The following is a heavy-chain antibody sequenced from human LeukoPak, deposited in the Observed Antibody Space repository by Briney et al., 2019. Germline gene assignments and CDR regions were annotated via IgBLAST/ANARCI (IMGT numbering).Heavy chain of an antibody. J-gene: IGHJ6*04. CDR2: ISSSGSTI. Sequence: RGSLRLSCAASGFTFSSYEMNWVRQAPGKGLEWASYISSSGSTIYYADSVKGRFTISRDNAKNSLYLQMNSLRAEDTAVYYCAELGITMIGGVWGKGTTVTISS. CDR3: AELGITMIGGV. D-gene: IGHD3-10*02. CDR1: GFTFSSYE. V-gene: IGHV3-48*03.